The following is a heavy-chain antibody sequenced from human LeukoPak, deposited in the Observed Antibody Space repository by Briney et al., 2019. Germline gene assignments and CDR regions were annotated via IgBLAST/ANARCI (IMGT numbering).Heavy chain of an antibody. CDR3: ARDNPQMVEHYYGMDV. CDR1: GGTFSSYA. D-gene: IGHD2-15*01. Sequence: ASVKVSCKASGGTFSSYAISWVRQAPGQGLEWMGGIIPIFGTANYAQKFQGGVTITADESTSTAYMELSSLRSEDTAVYYCARDNPQMVEHYYGMDVWGKGTTVTVSS. CDR2: IIPIFGTA. V-gene: IGHV1-69*13. J-gene: IGHJ6*04.